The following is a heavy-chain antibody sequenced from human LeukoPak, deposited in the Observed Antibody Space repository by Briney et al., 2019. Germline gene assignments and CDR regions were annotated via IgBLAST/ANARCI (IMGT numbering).Heavy chain of an antibody. J-gene: IGHJ4*02. CDR3: ARHRHGGNLLDS. V-gene: IGHV5-51*01. Sequence: GESLQISCQGSGSIFSSYWIGWVRQVPGKGLEWMGLIHPGDSITRYSPSFQGQVTISADKSISTAYVQWSSLGASDTATYYCARHRHGGNLLDSWGQGTLVTVSS. CDR1: GSIFSSYW. CDR2: IHPGDSIT. D-gene: IGHD4-23*01.